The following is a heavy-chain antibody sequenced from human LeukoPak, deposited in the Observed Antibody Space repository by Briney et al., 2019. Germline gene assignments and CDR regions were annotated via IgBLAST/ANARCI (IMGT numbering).Heavy chain of an antibody. CDR1: GFTFSNAW. J-gene: IGHJ4*02. V-gene: IGHV3-15*01. CDR3: TTPRSSGSYYGSY. D-gene: IGHD3-10*01. Sequence: GGSLRLSCAASGFTFSNAWMCWVRQAPGKGLEWVGRIKSKTDGGTTDYAAPVKGRFTISRDDSKNTLYLQMISLKTEDTAVYYCTTPRSSGSYYGSYWGQGTLVTVSS. CDR2: IKSKTDGGTT.